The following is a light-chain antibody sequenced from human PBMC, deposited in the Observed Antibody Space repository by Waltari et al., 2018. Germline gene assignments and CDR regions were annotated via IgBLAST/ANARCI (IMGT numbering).Light chain of an antibody. CDR2: DVS. CDR3: SSYTSSSDVV. Sequence: QSALTQPASVSGSPGQSITISSTGTSSDVGGYNFVSWYQQHPGKAPKLIIYDVSKGPSGVSNRFSGSKSGNTASLTISGLQAEDEADYYCSSYTSSSDVVFGGGTKLTVL. CDR1: SSDVGGYNF. J-gene: IGLJ2*01. V-gene: IGLV2-14*01.